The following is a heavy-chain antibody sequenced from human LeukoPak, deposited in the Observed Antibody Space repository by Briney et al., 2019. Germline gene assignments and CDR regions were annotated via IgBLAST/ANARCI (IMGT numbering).Heavy chain of an antibody. CDR3: AKEYCGGDCYSDYFDY. CDR1: GFTFSRTG. J-gene: IGHJ4*02. Sequence: GGSLRLSCAASGFTFSRTGIHWVRQAPGKGLEWVAVISYDGITKYYADSVKGRFTISRDNSKNTLYLQMNSLRLEDTAVYYCAKEYCGGDCYSDYFDYWGQGTPVTVSS. V-gene: IGHV3-30*18. D-gene: IGHD2-21*01. CDR2: ISYDGITK.